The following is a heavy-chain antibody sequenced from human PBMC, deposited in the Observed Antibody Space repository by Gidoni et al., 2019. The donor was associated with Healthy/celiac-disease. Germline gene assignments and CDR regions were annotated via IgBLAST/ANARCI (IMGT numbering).Heavy chain of an antibody. CDR2: IIPIFGTA. J-gene: IGHJ6*02. V-gene: IGHV1-69*01. D-gene: IGHD3-10*01. CDR3: ARVRIYGSGSNDYYGMDV. Sequence: QVQLVQSGAEVKKPGSSVKVSCKASGGTFTRYAISWVRQAPGQGLEWMGGIIPIFGTANYAQKFQGRVTITADESTSTAYMELSSLRSEDTAVYYCARVRIYGSGSNDYYGMDVWGQGTTVTASS. CDR1: GGTFTRYA.